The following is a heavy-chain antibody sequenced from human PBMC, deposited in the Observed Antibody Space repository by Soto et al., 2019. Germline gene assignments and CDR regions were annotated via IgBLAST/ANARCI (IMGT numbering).Heavy chain of an antibody. V-gene: IGHV4-31*03. D-gene: IGHD6-6*01. CDR2: IYYTGST. J-gene: IGHJ6*02. CDR1: CGAITRSPYY. CDR3: ARALVDDYYGLDF. Sequence: PSETLSLTCTFSCGAITRSPYYWSWIRQLPGKGLEWIGYIYYTGSTYYNPSLTSRVFISMDRSENQFSLNLNFVTAADTAVYSCARALVDDYYGLDFWGQGTTVTVSS.